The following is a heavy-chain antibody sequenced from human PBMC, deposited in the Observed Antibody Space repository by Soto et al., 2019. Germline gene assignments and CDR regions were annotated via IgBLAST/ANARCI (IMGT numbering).Heavy chain of an antibody. Sequence: QVQLQESGPGLVKPSETLSLTCTVSGGTISSWYWSWIRQPPGKGLEWIGYIYYSGSTNCNPSLKSRVHISVDTSKNQFSLKLNSVTAADTAVYYCARRYGSAIDYWGQGTLVTVSS. CDR1: GGTISSWY. J-gene: IGHJ4*02. V-gene: IGHV4-59*08. CDR3: ARRYGSAIDY. CDR2: IYYSGST. D-gene: IGHD1-26*01.